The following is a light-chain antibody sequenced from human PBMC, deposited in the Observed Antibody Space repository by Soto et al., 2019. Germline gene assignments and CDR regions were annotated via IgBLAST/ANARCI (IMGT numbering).Light chain of an antibody. Sequence: QLVLTQSPSASASLGASVKVTCTLSSGHSSYAIAWHQQQPEKGPRYLMHLNSDGSHTKGDGIPDRFSGSSSGAERYLTISSLQSEDEADYFCQTWGTCIVVFGGGTQLTVL. CDR2: LNSDGSH. CDR3: QTWGTCIVV. J-gene: IGLJ2*01. CDR1: SGHSSYA. V-gene: IGLV4-69*01.